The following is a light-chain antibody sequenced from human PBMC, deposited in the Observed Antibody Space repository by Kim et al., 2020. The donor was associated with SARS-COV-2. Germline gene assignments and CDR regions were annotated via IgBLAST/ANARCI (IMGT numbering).Light chain of an antibody. CDR2: YVT. CDR3: ISSIDSNSLV. J-gene: IGLJ2*01. CDR1: SSGIGGYNH. Sequence: PSTISSTATSSGIGGYNHASCYHQYPAKAPKHLIFYVTGRPSGIFNLCSGSTSANTAALTISSLQAEDEAHYYCISSIDSNSLVFGGGTQLTVL. V-gene: IGLV2-14*03.